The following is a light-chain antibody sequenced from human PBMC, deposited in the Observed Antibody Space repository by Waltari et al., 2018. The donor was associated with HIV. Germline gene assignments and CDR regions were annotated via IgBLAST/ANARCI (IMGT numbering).Light chain of an antibody. J-gene: IGLJ1*01. Sequence: QSALTQPRSVSGSPGQSVTISCTGTSSDIGHFDYVSWYQQYPGKAPQVIIYEVNQRPSGVPDRFTGSKSGITASLTISGLQVEDEADYYCCSYAGAYTYVFGTGTKVNVL. V-gene: IGLV2-11*01. CDR3: CSYAGAYTYV. CDR1: SSDIGHFDY. CDR2: EVN.